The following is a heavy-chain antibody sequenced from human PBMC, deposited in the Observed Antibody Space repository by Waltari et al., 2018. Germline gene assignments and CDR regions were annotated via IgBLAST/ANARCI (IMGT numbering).Heavy chain of an antibody. D-gene: IGHD3-16*02. V-gene: IGHV4-39*07. CDR1: GGSIRSSSYH. J-gene: IGHJ5*02. CDR3: ARDARFGGVIGGFDP. Sequence: QLQLQESGPGLVKPSETLSPTCTVSGGSIRSSSYHSGWIRQPPGKGLEWIGSIYYSGSTYYNPSLKSRVTISVDTSKNQFSLKLSSVTAADTAVYYCARDARFGGVIGGFDPWGQGTLVTVSS. CDR2: IYYSGST.